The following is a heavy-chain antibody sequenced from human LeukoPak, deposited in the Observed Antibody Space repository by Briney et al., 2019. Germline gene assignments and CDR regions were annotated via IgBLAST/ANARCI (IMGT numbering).Heavy chain of an antibody. V-gene: IGHV4-34*01. Sequence: SETLSLTCTVSGGSISTYYWSWIRQPPGKGLEWIGEINHSGSTNYNPSLKSRVTISVDTSKNQFSLKLSSVTAADTAVYYCAREEGYNWNYVGWFDPWGQGTLVTVSS. D-gene: IGHD1-7*01. CDR1: GGSISTYY. J-gene: IGHJ5*02. CDR3: AREEGYNWNYVGWFDP. CDR2: INHSGST.